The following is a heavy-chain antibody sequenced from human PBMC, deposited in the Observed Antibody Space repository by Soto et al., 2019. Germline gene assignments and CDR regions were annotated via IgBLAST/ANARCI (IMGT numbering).Heavy chain of an antibody. V-gene: IGHV4-39*01. Sequence: PSETLSLTCTVSGGSLTSNSYYWGWIRQPPGKGLEWIGSFYYSQSTYFNPSLKSRVTISVATSKNQYSLKLSAVTAADTAVYYCARRSTVTYDYWGQGNRVTASS. CDR2: FYYSQST. J-gene: IGHJ4*02. CDR3: ARRSTVTYDY. D-gene: IGHD4-17*01. CDR1: GGSLTSNSYY.